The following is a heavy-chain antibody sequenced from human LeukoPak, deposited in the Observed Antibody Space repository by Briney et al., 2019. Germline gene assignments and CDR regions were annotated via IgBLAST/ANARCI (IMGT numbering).Heavy chain of an antibody. J-gene: IGHJ4*02. D-gene: IGHD2-15*01. CDR3: ARDPVVAV. CDR1: GFTFSSYT. Sequence: GRSLRLSCAASGFTFSSYTMHWVRQAPGKGLEWVAVISCDGSNKYYADSVKGRFTISRDNSKNTLYLQMNSLRAEDTAVYYCARDPVVAVWGQGTLITVSS. CDR2: ISCDGSNK. V-gene: IGHV3-30*01.